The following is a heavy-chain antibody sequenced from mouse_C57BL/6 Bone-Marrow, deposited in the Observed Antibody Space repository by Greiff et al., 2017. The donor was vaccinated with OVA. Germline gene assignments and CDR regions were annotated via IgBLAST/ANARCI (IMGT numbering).Heavy chain of an antibody. Sequence: QVQLQQSGAELAKPGASVKLSCKASGYTFTSYWMHWVKQRPGQGLEWIGYINPSSGYTKYNQKFKDKATLTADKSSSTAYMQLSSLTYEDSAVYYCAREDVTTEGYFDYWGQGTTLTVSS. V-gene: IGHV1-7*01. CDR2: INPSSGYT. J-gene: IGHJ2*01. D-gene: IGHD1-1*01. CDR3: AREDVTTEGYFDY. CDR1: GYTFTSYW.